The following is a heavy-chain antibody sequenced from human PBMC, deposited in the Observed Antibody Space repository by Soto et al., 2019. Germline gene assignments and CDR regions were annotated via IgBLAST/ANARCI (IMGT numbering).Heavy chain of an antibody. Sequence: QVQLVESGGGVVQPGRSLRLSCAVSGFTFDSYPMHWVRQAPGKGLEWVAVVSYDGTKEYYADSVKGRFTISRDNSKSTLSLQINSLRADDTAVYYCARAEYSSSWSPYYYYYGMDVWGQGTTVTVSS. D-gene: IGHD6-13*01. J-gene: IGHJ6*02. CDR3: ARAEYSSSWSPYYYYYGMDV. CDR1: GFTFDSYP. V-gene: IGHV3-30*14. CDR2: VSYDGTKE.